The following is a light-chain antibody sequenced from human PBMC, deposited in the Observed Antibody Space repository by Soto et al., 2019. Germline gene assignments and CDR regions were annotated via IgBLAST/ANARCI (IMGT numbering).Light chain of an antibody. V-gene: IGLV2-8*01. Sequence: QSVLTQPTSASGSPGQSVTISCTGTSSDVGDYKYVSWYQQHPGKAPKLMIYEVDKRPSGVPDRFSGSKSGNTASLAVSGLQAEDEADYFCSSYAGSNVIFGGGTKLTVL. CDR2: EVD. CDR1: SSDVGDYKY. CDR3: SSYAGSNVI. J-gene: IGLJ2*01.